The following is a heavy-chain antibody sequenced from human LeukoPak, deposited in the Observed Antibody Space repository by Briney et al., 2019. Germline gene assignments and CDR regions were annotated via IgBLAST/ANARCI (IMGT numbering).Heavy chain of an antibody. J-gene: IGHJ6*02. CDR3: ARAVLAAAGYYYGMDV. CDR1: GFTFSSYA. D-gene: IGHD6-13*01. V-gene: IGHV3-30-3*01. CDR2: ISYEGSNK. Sequence: GGSLRLSCAASGFTFSSYAMHWVRQAPGKGLEGVAVISYEGSNKYYADSVKGRFTISRDNSKNTLYLQMNSLRAEDTAVSSCARAVLAAAGYYYGMDVWGQGTTVTVSS.